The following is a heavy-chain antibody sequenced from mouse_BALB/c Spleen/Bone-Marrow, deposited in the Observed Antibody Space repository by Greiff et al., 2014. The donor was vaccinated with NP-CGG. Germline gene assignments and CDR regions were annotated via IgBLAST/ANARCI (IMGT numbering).Heavy chain of an antibody. V-gene: IGHV5-9-1*01. Sequence: DVKLVESGGGLVKPGGSLKLSCAASGFTFSSYAMSWVRQSPGKRLEWVGTISSGGSYTYYPDSVKGRFTISRDNAKNTLYLQRSSLRSEDTAMYYCARPYYYGHTMDYWGQGTSVTVSS. J-gene: IGHJ4*01. D-gene: IGHD1-1*02. CDR2: ISSGGSYT. CDR1: GFTFSSYA. CDR3: ARPYYYGHTMDY.